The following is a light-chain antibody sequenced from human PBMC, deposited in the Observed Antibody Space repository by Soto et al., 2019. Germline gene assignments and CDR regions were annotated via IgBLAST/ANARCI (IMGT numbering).Light chain of an antibody. CDR2: DND. CDR3: GTWDSSLDAGV. J-gene: IGLJ2*01. CDR1: NSNIGRNS. V-gene: IGLV1-51*01. Sequence: QSVFTQPPSVSAAPGQKVTISCPGSNSNIGRNSVSWYQQLPGTAPKLLIYDNDKRPSEIPDRFSGSRSGTSATLGIAGLQTGDEADYYCGTWDSSLDAGVFGGGTKLTVL.